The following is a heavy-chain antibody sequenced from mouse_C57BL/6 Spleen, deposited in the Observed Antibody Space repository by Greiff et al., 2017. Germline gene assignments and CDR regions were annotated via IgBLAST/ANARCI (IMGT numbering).Heavy chain of an antibody. CDR3: ARYYDYPDY. D-gene: IGHD2-4*01. V-gene: IGHV1-54*01. Sequence: QVQLQQSGAELVRPGTSVKVSCKASGYAFTNYLIEWVKQRPGQGLEWIGVINPGSGGTNSNEKFKGKATLTADKSSSTAYLQLSSLTSEDSAVYFCARYYDYPDYWGQGTTLTVAS. CDR1: GYAFTNYL. CDR2: INPGSGGT. J-gene: IGHJ2*01.